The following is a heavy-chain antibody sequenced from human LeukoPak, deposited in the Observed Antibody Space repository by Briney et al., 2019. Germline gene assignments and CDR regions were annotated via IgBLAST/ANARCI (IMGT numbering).Heavy chain of an antibody. J-gene: IGHJ4*02. D-gene: IGHD1-26*01. Sequence: GGSLRLPCVVSGFIVSDHYMSWVRQSPGTGLEWVSVLYAGGSTYYADSVKGRFTISRDNSKNTLYLQMNSLRAEDTAVYYCARDRFGGIVGATIPDYWGQGTLVTVSS. CDR3: ARDRFGGIVGATIPDY. V-gene: IGHV3-53*05. CDR2: LYAGGST. CDR1: GFIVSDHY.